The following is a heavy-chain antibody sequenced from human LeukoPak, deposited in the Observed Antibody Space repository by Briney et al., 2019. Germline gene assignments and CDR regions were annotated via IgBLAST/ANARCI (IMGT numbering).Heavy chain of an antibody. CDR1: GGSFSGYY. J-gene: IGHJ4*02. CDR2: INHSGST. Sequence: ETLSLTCAVYGGSFSGYYWSWIRQPPGKGLEWIGEINHSGSTNYNPSLKSRVTISVDTSKNQFSLKLSSVTAADTAVYYSARGLSKVRGYIWGSYRPDPLDYWGQGTLVTVSS. D-gene: IGHD3-16*02. V-gene: IGHV4-34*01. CDR3: ARGLSKVRGYIWGSYRPDPLDY.